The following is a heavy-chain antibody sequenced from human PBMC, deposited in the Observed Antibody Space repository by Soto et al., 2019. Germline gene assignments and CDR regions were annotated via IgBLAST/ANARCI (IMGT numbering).Heavy chain of an antibody. V-gene: IGHV3-30*18. Sequence: QVQLVESGGGVVQPGRSLRLSCVASGFIFGSYGMHWVRQAPGAGLEWGAVISYDGTNKYYADSVKVRFTISRDNPNNTLWLQMNRLRAEDTAVYYCAKVPRYTVTPPADYWGQGTLVTVSS. CDR3: AKVPRYTVTPPADY. CDR1: GFIFGSYG. CDR2: ISYDGTNK. D-gene: IGHD4-17*01. J-gene: IGHJ4*02.